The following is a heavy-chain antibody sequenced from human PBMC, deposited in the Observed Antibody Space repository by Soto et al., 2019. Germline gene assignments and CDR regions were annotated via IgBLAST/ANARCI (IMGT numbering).Heavy chain of an antibody. CDR3: ASPARNYDFWSGYSFDI. J-gene: IGHJ3*02. D-gene: IGHD3-3*01. V-gene: IGHV1-8*01. CDR1: GYTFTSYD. CDR2: MNPNSGNT. Sequence: ASVKVSCKASGYTFTSYDINWVRQAAGQGLEWMGWMNPNSGNTGYAQKFQGRVTMTRNTSISTAYMELSSLRSEDTAVYYCASPARNYDFWSGYSFDIWGQGTMVT.